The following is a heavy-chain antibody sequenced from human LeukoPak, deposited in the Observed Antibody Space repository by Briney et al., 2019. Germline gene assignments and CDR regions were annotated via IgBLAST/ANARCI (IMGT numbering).Heavy chain of an antibody. V-gene: IGHV4-59*01. Sequence: RSSETLSLTCTVSGGSISSYYWSWIRQPPGKGLEGIGYIYYSGSTNYNPSPKSRVTISVDTSKNQFSLKLSSVTAADTAVYYCARSEMYYYDSSGYYPKYFQHWGQGTLVTVSS. J-gene: IGHJ1*01. CDR2: IYYSGST. CDR1: GGSISSYY. CDR3: ARSEMYYYDSSGYYPKYFQH. D-gene: IGHD3-22*01.